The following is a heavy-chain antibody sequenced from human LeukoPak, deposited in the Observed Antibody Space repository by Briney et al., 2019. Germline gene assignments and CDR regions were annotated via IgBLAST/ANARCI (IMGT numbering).Heavy chain of an antibody. D-gene: IGHD3-3*01. CDR1: GFTFSSYA. V-gene: IGHV3-23*01. CDR3: AKSIDFGVIIPVDY. Sequence: GGSLRLSCAASGFTFSSYAMSWVRQAPGKGLEWVSAISGSGGSTYYADSVKGRFTISRDNSKNTLYLQMNNLRAEDTAVYYCAKSIDFGVIIPVDYWGQGTLVTVSS. CDR2: ISGSGGST. J-gene: IGHJ4*02.